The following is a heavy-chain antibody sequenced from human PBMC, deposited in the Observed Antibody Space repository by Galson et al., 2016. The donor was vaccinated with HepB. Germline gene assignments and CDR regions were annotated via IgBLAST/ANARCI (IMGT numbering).Heavy chain of an antibody. J-gene: IGHJ4*02. CDR2: LSHDGDTK. Sequence: SLRLSCAASGFTVSSNYLSWVRQAPGKGLEWVAVLSHDGDTKFYADSVRARFTISRDKSKTTVYLQMDVLSAEDTAVYYCAREWELGGYFDYWGQGTLVTVSS. D-gene: IGHD1-26*01. CDR1: GFTVSSNY. CDR3: AREWELGGYFDY. V-gene: IGHV3-30-3*01.